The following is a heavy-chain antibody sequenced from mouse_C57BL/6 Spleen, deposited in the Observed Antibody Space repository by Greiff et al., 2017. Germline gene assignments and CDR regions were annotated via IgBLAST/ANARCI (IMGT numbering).Heavy chain of an antibody. CDR1: GFTFSSYG. Sequence: EVHLVESGGDLVKPGGSLKLSCAASGFTFSSYGMSWVRQTPDKRLEWVATISSGGSYTYYPDSVKGRFTISRDNAKNTLYLQMSSLKSEDTAMYYCARPLYYDYDDGYFDVWGTGTTVTVSS. V-gene: IGHV5-6*01. J-gene: IGHJ1*03. CDR2: ISSGGSYT. CDR3: ARPLYYDYDDGYFDV. D-gene: IGHD2-4*01.